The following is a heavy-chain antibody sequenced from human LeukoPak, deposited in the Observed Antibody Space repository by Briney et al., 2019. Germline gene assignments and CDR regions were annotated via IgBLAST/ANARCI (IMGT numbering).Heavy chain of an antibody. J-gene: IGHJ5*02. CDR3: ARDRRVYHDEQTNWFDP. CDR1: GGTFGSYA. V-gene: IGHV1-69*05. CDR2: IIPIFGTA. Sequence: SVKVSCKASGGTFGSYAISWVRQAPGQGLEWMGRIIPIFGTANYAQKFQGRVTITTDESTSTAYMELSSLRSEDTAVYYCARDRRVYHDEQTNWFDPWGLGTLVTVSS. D-gene: IGHD2-2*01.